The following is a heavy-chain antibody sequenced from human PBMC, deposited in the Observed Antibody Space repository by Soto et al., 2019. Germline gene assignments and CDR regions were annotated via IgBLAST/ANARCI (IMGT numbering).Heavy chain of an antibody. Sequence: TSETLSLTCTVSGASISSTTYYWGWIRQPPGKGLEWIGTMYYSGSSYYNPSLKSRVTMSVDTSQNQFSLNLSSVTAADTAVYYCARHLLLVAAPGTFDYWGQGTLVTVSS. CDR3: ARHLLLVAAPGTFDY. V-gene: IGHV4-39*01. J-gene: IGHJ4*02. CDR1: GASISSTTYY. D-gene: IGHD6-13*01. CDR2: MYYSGSS.